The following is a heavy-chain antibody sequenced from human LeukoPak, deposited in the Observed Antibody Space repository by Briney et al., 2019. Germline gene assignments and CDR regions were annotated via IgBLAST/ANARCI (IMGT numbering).Heavy chain of an antibody. J-gene: IGHJ4*02. Sequence: PSETLSLTCAVSGYSISSGYYWGWIRQPPGKGLEWIGSIYHSGSTYYNPSLKSRVTISVDTSKNQFSLKLGSVTAADTAVYYCARRGSGDYWGQGTLVTVSS. V-gene: IGHV4-38-2*01. CDR1: GYSISSGYY. CDR3: ARRGSGDY. D-gene: IGHD3-10*01. CDR2: IYHSGST.